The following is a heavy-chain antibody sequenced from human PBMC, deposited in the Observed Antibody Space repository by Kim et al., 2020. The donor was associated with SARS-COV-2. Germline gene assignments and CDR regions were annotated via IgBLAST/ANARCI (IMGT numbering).Heavy chain of an antibody. CDR2: FDPEDGET. CDR3: ATRMTTVTDGGMDV. V-gene: IGHV1-24*01. J-gene: IGHJ6*02. Sequence: ASVKVSCKVSGYTLTELSMHWVRQAPGKGLEWMGGFDPEDGETIYAQKFQGRVTMTEDTSTDTAYMELSSLRSEDTAVYYCATRMTTVTDGGMDVWGQGTTVTVSS. CDR1: GYTLTELS. D-gene: IGHD4-17*01.